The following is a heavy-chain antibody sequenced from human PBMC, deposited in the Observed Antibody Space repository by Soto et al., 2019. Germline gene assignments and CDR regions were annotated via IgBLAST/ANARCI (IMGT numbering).Heavy chain of an antibody. CDR1: GFTFSSYA. D-gene: IGHD3-16*02. V-gene: IGHV3-23*01. J-gene: IGHJ4*02. Sequence: PGGSLSLSCAASGFTFSSYAMSWVRQAPGKGLEWVSAISGSGGSTYYADSVKGRFTISRDNSKNTLYLQMNSLRAEDTAVYYCAKVGNDMITFGGVIVLPNPNDYWGQGTLVTVSS. CDR3: AKVGNDMITFGGVIVLPNPNDY. CDR2: ISGSGGST.